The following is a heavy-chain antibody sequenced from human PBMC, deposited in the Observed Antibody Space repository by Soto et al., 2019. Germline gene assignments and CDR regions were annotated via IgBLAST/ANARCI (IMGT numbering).Heavy chain of an antibody. D-gene: IGHD3-9*01. J-gene: IGHJ4*02. CDR3: ARILRYFDWLLLGYVDY. CDR2: IYYSGST. V-gene: IGHV4-39*01. Sequence: SETLSLTCTVSGGSISSSSYYWGWIRQPPGKGLEWIGSIYYSGSTYYNPSLKSRVTISVDTSKNQFSLKLSSVTAADTAVYYCARILRYFDWLLLGYVDYWGQGTLVTVSS. CDR1: GGSISSSSYY.